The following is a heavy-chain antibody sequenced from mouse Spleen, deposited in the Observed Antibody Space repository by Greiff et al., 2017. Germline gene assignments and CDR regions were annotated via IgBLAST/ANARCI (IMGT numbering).Heavy chain of an antibody. J-gene: IGHJ2*01. V-gene: IGHV5-6*01. CDR1: GFTFSSYG. CDR2: ISSGGSYT. CDR3: ARTYYGSFDY. D-gene: IGHD1-2*01. Sequence: EVKLVESGGDLVKPGGSLKLSCAASGFTFSSYGMSWVRQTPDKRLEWVATISSGGSYTYYPDSVKGRFTISRDNAKNTLYLQMSSLKSEDTAMYYCARTYYGSFDYWGQGTTLTVSS.